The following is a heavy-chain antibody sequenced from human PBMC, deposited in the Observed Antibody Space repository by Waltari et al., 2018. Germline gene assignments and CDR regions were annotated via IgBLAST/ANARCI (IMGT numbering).Heavy chain of an antibody. CDR3: ASYYFIYDFWSGYYRNGGCNWFDP. J-gene: IGHJ5*02. D-gene: IGHD3-3*01. Sequence: QLQLQESGPGLVKPSETLSLTCTVSGGSLSSSSYYWGWIRPPPGKGLEWLGSIYYSGSTYYNPSLKSRVTISVDTSKNQFSLKLSSVTAADTAVYYCASYYFIYDFWSGYYRNGGCNWFDPWGQGTLVTVSS. CDR1: GGSLSSSSYY. CDR2: IYYSGST. V-gene: IGHV4-39*01.